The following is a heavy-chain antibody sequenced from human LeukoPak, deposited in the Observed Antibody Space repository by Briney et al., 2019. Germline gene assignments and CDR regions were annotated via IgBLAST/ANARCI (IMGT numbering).Heavy chain of an antibody. J-gene: IGHJ5*02. CDR1: GGSISSGSYY. D-gene: IGHD3-9*01. CDR2: IYTSGST. CDR3: ARVGMTGYSYNWFDP. V-gene: IGHV4-61*02. Sequence: SETLSLTCTVSGGSISSGSYYWSWIRRPAGKGLEWIGRIYTSGSTNYNPSLKSRVTISVDTSKNQFSLKLSSVTAADTAVYYCARVGMTGYSYNWFDPWGQGTLVTVSS.